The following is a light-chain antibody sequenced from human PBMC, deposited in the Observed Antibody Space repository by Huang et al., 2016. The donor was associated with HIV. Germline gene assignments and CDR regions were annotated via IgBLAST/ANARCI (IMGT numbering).Light chain of an antibody. V-gene: IGKV3-15*01. CDR1: QSVSIN. J-gene: IGKJ1*01. CDR3: QQYDNWPPT. Sequence: EILMTQSPATLSVSPGKRAALSCEASQSVSINLAWYQQKPGQAPRLLIFGASTRATGVPARFSGSGSGTEFTLTISSLQSEDFAVYYCQQYDNWPPTFGQGTRVEIK. CDR2: GAS.